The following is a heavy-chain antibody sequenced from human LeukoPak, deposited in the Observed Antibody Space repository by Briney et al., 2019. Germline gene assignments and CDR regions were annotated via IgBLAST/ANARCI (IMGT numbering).Heavy chain of an antibody. CDR3: ARGTTLYDSSGDDFDY. CDR2: IWYDGSNK. CDR1: GFTFSSYG. Sequence: PGGSLRLSCAASGFTFSSYGMHWVRQAPGKGLEWVAVIWYDGSNKYYADSVKGRFTISRDNSKNTLYLQMNSLRAKDTAVYYCARGTTLYDSSGDDFDYWGQGTLVTVSS. D-gene: IGHD3-22*01. V-gene: IGHV3-33*01. J-gene: IGHJ4*02.